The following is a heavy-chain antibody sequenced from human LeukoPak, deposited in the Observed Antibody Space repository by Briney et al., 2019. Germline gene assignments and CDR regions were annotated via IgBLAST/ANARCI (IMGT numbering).Heavy chain of an antibody. V-gene: IGHV3-48*01. Sequence: GGSLRLTCAASGFTFSTYSMNWVRQAPGKGLEWVSYISSSSSNIFYADSVKGRFTISRDNAKNSLYLQMNSLRAEDTAVYYCARDDTVTSHFDYWGQGTLVTVSS. CDR2: ISSSSSNI. J-gene: IGHJ4*02. D-gene: IGHD4-11*01. CDR1: GFTFSTYS. CDR3: ARDDTVTSHFDY.